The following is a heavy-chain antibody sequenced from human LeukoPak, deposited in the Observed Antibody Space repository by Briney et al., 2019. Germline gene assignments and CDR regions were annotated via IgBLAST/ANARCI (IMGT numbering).Heavy chain of an antibody. J-gene: IGHJ4*02. V-gene: IGHV4-39*07. CDR3: ATLADPNAFDY. D-gene: IGHD3-3*02. Sequence: PSETLSLTCTVSGGSISSSSYYWGWIRQPPGKGLEWIGSIYYSGSTYYSPSLKSRVTISVDTSKNQFSLKLSSVTAADTAVYYCATLADPNAFDYWGQGTLVTVSS. CDR2: IYYSGST. CDR1: GGSISSSSYY.